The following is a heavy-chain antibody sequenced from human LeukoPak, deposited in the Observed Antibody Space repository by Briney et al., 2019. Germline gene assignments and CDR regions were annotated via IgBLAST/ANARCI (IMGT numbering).Heavy chain of an antibody. CDR2: IYYSGNT. V-gene: IGHV4-31*03. D-gene: IGHD2-2*01. J-gene: IGHJ4*02. Sequence: SQTLSLTCTVSGGSISSDAYSWSWIRQHPGKGLEWIGNIYYSGNTYYNPSLKSRVTMSVDTSKNQFCLKLSSVTAADTAVYYCAAIVVVSAAIDYWGQGTLVTVSS. CDR1: GGSISSDAYS. CDR3: AAIVVVSAAIDY.